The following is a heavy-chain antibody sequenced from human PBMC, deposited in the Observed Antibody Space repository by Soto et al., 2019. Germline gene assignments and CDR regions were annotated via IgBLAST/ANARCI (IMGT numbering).Heavy chain of an antibody. J-gene: IGHJ4*02. D-gene: IGHD2-2*01. Sequence: PSETLSLTCTVSGGSINNNYYYWGWVRQPPGKGLEWIASISRSGTTYYNPSLKSRVTKSIDTSRNQFSLTLTSVTAADTAVYYCANQKLDVPPLFAYWSQGFLVTVSS. CDR3: ANQKLDVPPLFAY. CDR1: GGSINNNYYY. CDR2: ISRSGTT. V-gene: IGHV4-39*01.